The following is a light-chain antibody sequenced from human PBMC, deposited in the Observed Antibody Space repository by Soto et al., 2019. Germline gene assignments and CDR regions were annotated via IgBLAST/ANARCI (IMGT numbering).Light chain of an antibody. V-gene: IGKV3-20*01. CDR1: QSVSSSY. J-gene: IGKJ1*01. Sequence: EIVLTQSPGTLSLSPGERATLSCRASQSVSSSYLAWYQQKPGQAPRLLIYGASRRYTGIPDRFSGSGSGTDLPRTISRMEPEDFDVYFCPQYGSSPRTFGQGTKAAIK. CDR2: GAS. CDR3: PQYGSSPRT.